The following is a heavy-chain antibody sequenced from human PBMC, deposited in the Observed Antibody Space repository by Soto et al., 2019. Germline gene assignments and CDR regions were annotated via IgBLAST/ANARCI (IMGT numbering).Heavy chain of an antibody. CDR2: IIVGSGET. J-gene: IGHJ4*02. Sequence: ASVKVSCKTSGFTFTKSAVQWVRQARGQRLEWVGWIIVGSGETNYAQSLQGRVTITKDTSTTTAYMEMSSLRSEDTAVYFCAAELHLGGDCCHFDYWGQGSQVTVSS. CDR1: GFTFTKSA. D-gene: IGHD2-21*02. V-gene: IGHV1-58*01. CDR3: AAELHLGGDCCHFDY.